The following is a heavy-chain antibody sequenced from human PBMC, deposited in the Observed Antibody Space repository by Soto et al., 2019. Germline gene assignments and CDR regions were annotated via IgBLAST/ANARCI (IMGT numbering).Heavy chain of an antibody. CDR1: GFRFDDSG. D-gene: IGHD2-15*01. CDR2: ISYYSGSI. J-gene: IGHJ6*02. Sequence: EVQLVESGGGLVKPGRSLRLSCAASGFRFDDSGMHWVRQVPGKGLEWVSGISYYSGSIGYADSVEGRFTISSDNAKNSLYLQMNRLRSEDTAVYYCAKSMGGTANGMYVWGQGTTVTDS. CDR3: AKSMGGTANGMYV. V-gene: IGHV3-9*01.